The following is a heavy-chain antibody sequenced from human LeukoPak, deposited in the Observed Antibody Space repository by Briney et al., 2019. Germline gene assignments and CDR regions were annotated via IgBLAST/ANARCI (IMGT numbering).Heavy chain of an antibody. V-gene: IGHV3-11*04. CDR2: ISSSGSTK. D-gene: IGHD1-26*01. CDR3: ASMGAGDYFDY. J-gene: IGHJ4*02. CDR1: GFTFSDYY. Sequence: GGSLILSCAASGFTFSDYYMSWIRQAPGQGLEWVSCISSSGSTKYYADSVKGRFTMSRDNAKNSLYLQMNSLRSEDTAVYYCASMGAGDYFDYWGQGTLVTVSS.